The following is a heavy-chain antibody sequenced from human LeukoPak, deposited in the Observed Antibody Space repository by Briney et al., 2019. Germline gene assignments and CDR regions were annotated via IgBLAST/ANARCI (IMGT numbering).Heavy chain of an antibody. D-gene: IGHD2-15*01. Sequence: GGSLRLSCAASGFTFSSYEMNWVRQAPGKGLEWVSYISSSSSTIYYADSVKGRFTISRDNAKNSLYLQMNSLRDEDTAVYYCARDRTYCSGGSCYSGWFDPWGQGTLVTVSS. CDR1: GFTFSSYE. CDR3: ARDRTYCSGGSCYSGWFDP. J-gene: IGHJ5*02. V-gene: IGHV3-48*02. CDR2: ISSSSSTI.